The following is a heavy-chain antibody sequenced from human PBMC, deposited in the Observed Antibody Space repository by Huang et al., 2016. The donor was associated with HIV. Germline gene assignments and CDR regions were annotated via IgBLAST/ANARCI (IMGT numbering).Heavy chain of an antibody. V-gene: IGHV3-7*01. CDR1: TFRFGAYW. Sequence: VESGGRLVQPGGSIRLSCVGSTFRFGAYWMSWVRQSPGKGLEWVANIKKDESEKYYVDSVKGRFNISRDNAKKVLFLEMNNVRVEDTATYYCATKTAAMDIWGQGTTVTVS. CDR2: IKKDESEK. J-gene: IGHJ6*02. D-gene: IGHD1-7*01. CDR3: ATKTAAMDI.